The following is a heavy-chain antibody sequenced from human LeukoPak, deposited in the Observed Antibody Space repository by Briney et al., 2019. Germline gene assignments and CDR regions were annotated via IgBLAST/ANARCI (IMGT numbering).Heavy chain of an antibody. D-gene: IGHD5-18*01. CDR3: ARPSGYSYQFDS. CDR1: GYTFTSYG. V-gene: IGHV1-18*01. CDR2: ISAYNGNT. Sequence: ASVKVSCKASGYTFTSYGISWVRQAPGQGLEWMGWISAYNGNTNYAQKFQGRVTMTRDTSVSTAYMELSRLRSDDTAIYYCARPSGYSYQFDSWGQGTLVTVSS. J-gene: IGHJ4*02.